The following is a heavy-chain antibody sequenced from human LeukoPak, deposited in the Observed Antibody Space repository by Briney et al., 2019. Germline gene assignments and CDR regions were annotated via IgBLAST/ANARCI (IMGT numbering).Heavy chain of an antibody. V-gene: IGHV3-74*01. CDR1: KFTFGSFW. D-gene: IGHD2-15*01. Sequence: GGSLRLSCAAAKFTFGSFWMNWVRLVPGKGPLWVSRINPDASDTEYADSVKGRFTVSRDNARNTLYLEMRSLSVQDSGLYYCARVRNGYSSGLDVWGPGTWVTVSS. CDR2: INPDASDT. CDR3: ARVRNGYSSGLDV. J-gene: IGHJ6*02.